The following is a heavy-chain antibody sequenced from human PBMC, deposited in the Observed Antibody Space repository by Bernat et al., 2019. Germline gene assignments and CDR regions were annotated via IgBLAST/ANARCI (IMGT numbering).Heavy chain of an antibody. D-gene: IGHD5-12*01. CDR1: GFTFSDFY. J-gene: IGHJ4*02. CDR2: ITTSGSYI. V-gene: IGHV3-11*06. Sequence: QVQLVESGGGLVKPGGSLRLSSAASGFTFSDFYMSWIRQAPGKGLEWVSYITTSGSYINYADSVKGRFTISRDNDKNSLYLQMSSLRAEDTAVYYCARVRDSGYDWDSWGQGALVTVSS. CDR3: ARVRDSGYDWDS.